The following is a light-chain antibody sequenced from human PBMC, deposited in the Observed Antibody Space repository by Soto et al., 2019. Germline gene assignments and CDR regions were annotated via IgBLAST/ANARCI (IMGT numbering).Light chain of an antibody. CDR2: DAS. V-gene: IGKV1-5*01. CDR1: QTISTW. J-gene: IGKJ1*01. Sequence: DVRVTQSPPTLSASVGDRVTITCRASQTISTWMACYQQKPGKAPKLLVYDASTLQSGVASRFSGSGSGTEFTLIISGLQPDDSATYYCQQYTNTNNPWMFGQGTKVDIK. CDR3: QQYTNTNNPWM.